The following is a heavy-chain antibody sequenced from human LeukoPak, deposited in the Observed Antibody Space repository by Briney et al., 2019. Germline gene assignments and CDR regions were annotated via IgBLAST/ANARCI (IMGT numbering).Heavy chain of an antibody. CDR1: GGSISSGDYY. D-gene: IGHD1-26*01. CDR3: ARGRGTPLRYDY. CDR2: IYYSGST. Sequence: SETLSLTCTVSGGSISSGDYYWSWIRQPPGKGLEWIGYIYYSGSTYYNPSLKSRVTISVDTSKNQFSLKLSSVTAADTAVYYCARGRGTPLRYDYWGQGALVTVSS. J-gene: IGHJ4*02. V-gene: IGHV4-30-4*01.